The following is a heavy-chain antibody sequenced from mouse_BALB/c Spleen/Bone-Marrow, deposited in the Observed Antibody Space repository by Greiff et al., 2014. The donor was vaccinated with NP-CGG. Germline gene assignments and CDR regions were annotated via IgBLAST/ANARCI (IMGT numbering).Heavy chain of an antibody. Sequence: QVQLQQPGAELARPGASVKLSCKASGYTFTSYWMQWVKQRPGQGLEWIGAIYPGDGDTRYTQKFKGKATLTADKSSSTAYMQLSSLASEDSAVYYCARSGAMDYWGQETSVTVSS. CDR3: ARSGAMDY. V-gene: IGHV1-87*01. D-gene: IGHD3-2*02. CDR2: IYPGDGDT. J-gene: IGHJ4*01. CDR1: GYTFTSYW.